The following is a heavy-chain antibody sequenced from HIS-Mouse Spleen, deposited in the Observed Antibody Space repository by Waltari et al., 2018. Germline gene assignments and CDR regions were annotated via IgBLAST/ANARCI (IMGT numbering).Heavy chain of an antibody. CDR3: AREIRPQYSSSSAGYAFDI. CDR2: IYYSGST. CDR1: GGSISSSSYY. J-gene: IGHJ3*02. V-gene: IGHV4-39*07. Sequence: QLQLQESGPGLVKPSETLSLTCTVSGGSISSSSYYWGWFRQPPGPGLEWIGSIYYSGSTYYNPSLKSRVTISVDTSKNQFSLKLSSVTAADTAVYYCAREIRPQYSSSSAGYAFDIWGQGTMVTVSS. D-gene: IGHD6-6*01.